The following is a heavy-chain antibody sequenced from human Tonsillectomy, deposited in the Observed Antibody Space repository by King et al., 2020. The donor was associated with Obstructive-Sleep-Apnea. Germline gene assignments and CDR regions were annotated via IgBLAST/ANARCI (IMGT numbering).Heavy chain of an antibody. V-gene: IGHV3-23*04. CDR1: GFTFSSYA. CDR3: AKTRDIITIFGVVIDHFDY. J-gene: IGHJ4*02. Sequence: VQLVESGGGLVQPGGSLRLSCAASGFTFSSYAMSWVRQAPGKGLEWVSAISGSGGSTYYADSVKGRFTISRDNSKNTLYLQMNSLRAEDTAVYYCAKTRDIITIFGVVIDHFDYWGQGTLVTVSS. D-gene: IGHD3-3*01. CDR2: ISGSGGST.